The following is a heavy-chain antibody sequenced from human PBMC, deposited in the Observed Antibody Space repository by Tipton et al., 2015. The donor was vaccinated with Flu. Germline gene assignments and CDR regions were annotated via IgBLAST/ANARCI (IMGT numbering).Heavy chain of an antibody. CDR3: ARRTFSNYVSEPKNWFDV. V-gene: IGHV4-61*02. Sequence: TLSLTCTVSGDSVNKGSYYWSWIRQPAGKGLEWIGRIYTSGSTNYNPSLRSRVTMSIDRSNVQFSLRLTSVTAADTAVYFCARRTFSNYVSEPKNWFDVWGQGTLVTVSS. CDR1: GDSVNKGSYY. CDR2: IYTSGST. D-gene: IGHD4-11*01. J-gene: IGHJ5*02.